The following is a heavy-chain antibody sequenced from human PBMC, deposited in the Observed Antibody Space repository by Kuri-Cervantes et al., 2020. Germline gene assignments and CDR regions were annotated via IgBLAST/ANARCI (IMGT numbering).Heavy chain of an antibody. V-gene: IGHV3-33*08. D-gene: IGHD3-3*01. CDR3: ARSYYDFWSGYYMDAFDI. Sequence: GGSLRLSCAASGFTFSSYGMHWVRQAPGKGLEWVAVIWYDGSNKYYADSVKGRFTISRDNSKNTPYLQMNSLRAEDTAVYYCARSYYDFWSGYYMDAFDIWGQGTMVTVSS. J-gene: IGHJ3*02. CDR2: IWYDGSNK. CDR1: GFTFSSYG.